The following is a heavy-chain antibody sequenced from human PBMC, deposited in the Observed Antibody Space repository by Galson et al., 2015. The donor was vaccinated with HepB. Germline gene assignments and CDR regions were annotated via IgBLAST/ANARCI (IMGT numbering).Heavy chain of an antibody. J-gene: IGHJ4*02. V-gene: IGHV3-23*01. Sequence: SLRLSCAASGFTFSSYAMSWVRQAPGKGLEWVSAISGSGGSTYYADSVKGRFTISRDNSKNTLYLQMNSLRAEDTAVYYCAKAPNHYYHSSSLTLDYWGQGTLVTVSS. D-gene: IGHD3-22*01. CDR1: GFTFSSYA. CDR2: ISGSGGST. CDR3: AKAPNHYYHSSSLTLDY.